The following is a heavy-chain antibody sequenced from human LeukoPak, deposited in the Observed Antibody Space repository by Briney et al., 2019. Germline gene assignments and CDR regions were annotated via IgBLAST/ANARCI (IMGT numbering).Heavy chain of an antibody. V-gene: IGHV3-30-3*01. D-gene: IGHD6-19*01. J-gene: IGHJ1*01. CDR3: ARGQSHPTGWYLKGESLQH. Sequence: ARGSLRLSCAASGFTFSSYGMHWVRQAPGKGLEWVAVISYDGSSKYYADSVKGRSTISRDNSKNALYLQMNSLRAEDTAVYYCARGQSHPTGWYLKGESLQHWGQGTLVTVSA. CDR2: ISYDGSSK. CDR1: GFTFSSYG.